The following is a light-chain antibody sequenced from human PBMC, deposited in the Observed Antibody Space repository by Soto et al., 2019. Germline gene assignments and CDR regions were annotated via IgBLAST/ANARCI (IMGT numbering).Light chain of an antibody. V-gene: IGLV2-14*01. CDR3: SSYAGSRYV. CDR1: SSDVGGYNY. Sequence: QSVLTQPASVSGSPGQSITISCTGTSSDVGGYNYVSWYQQHPGKAPKLIIYEVSNRPSGVSNRFSGSKSGNTASLTISGLQAEDEADYYCSSYAGSRYVFGTGTKVTVL. CDR2: EVS. J-gene: IGLJ1*01.